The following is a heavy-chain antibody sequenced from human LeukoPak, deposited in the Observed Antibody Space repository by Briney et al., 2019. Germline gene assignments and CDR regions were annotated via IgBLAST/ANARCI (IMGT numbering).Heavy chain of an antibody. D-gene: IGHD2-15*01. J-gene: IGHJ6*02. V-gene: IGHV3-23*01. CDR2: VSTSGVDT. CDR3: AKDQRYWAV. Sequence: GGSLRLSCAVSGFTFSNYAMSWVRQAPGKGLEWVSGVSTSGVDTYYADSVKGRFTISRDNPKNTLYLQMNSLRAEDTAVYYCAKDQRYWAVWGQGTTVTVSS. CDR1: GFTFSNYA.